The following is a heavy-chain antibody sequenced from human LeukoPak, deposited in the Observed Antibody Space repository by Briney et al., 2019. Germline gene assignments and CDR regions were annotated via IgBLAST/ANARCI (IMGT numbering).Heavy chain of an antibody. J-gene: IGHJ4*02. CDR3: ARAEYSNGWFDY. CDR1: GYTFTGYY. D-gene: IGHD6-19*01. CDR2: VSTDNGNT. Sequence: ASVKVSCKASGYTFTGYYMHWVRQAPGQGLEWMGWVSTDNGNTKYAPKFQDRVTMTTDTSTTTAYMDLRSLTSGDTAVYYCARAEYSNGWFDYWGQGTLVTVSS. V-gene: IGHV1-18*04.